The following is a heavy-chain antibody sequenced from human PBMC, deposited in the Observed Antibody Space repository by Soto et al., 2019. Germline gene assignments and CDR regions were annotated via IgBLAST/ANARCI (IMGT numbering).Heavy chain of an antibody. D-gene: IGHD3-16*01. V-gene: IGHV6-1*01. J-gene: IGHJ3*02. CDR2: TYYRSKWYN. CDR3: ARVARTRGDHAFDI. Sequence: PSQTLSLTCAISGDSVSSNSAAWNWIRQSPSRGLEWLGRTYYRSKWYNDYAVSVKSRITINPDTSKNQFSLQLNSVTPEDTALYYCARVARTRGDHAFDIWGQGTMVTVSS. CDR1: GDSVSSNSAA.